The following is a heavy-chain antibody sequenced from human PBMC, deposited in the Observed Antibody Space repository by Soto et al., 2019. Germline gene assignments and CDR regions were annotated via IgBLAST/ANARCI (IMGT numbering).Heavy chain of an antibody. CDR2: ISSSSSTI. D-gene: IGHD4-17*01. J-gene: IGHJ5*02. V-gene: IGHV3-48*01. Sequence: PGGSLSLSCAASGFPFSSYSMNWVRQAPGKGLEWVSYISSSSSTIYYADSVKGRFTISRDNAKNSLYLQMNSLRAEDTAVYYCAGEADYLNWFDPWGQGTLVTVSS. CDR3: AGEADYLNWFDP. CDR1: GFPFSSYS.